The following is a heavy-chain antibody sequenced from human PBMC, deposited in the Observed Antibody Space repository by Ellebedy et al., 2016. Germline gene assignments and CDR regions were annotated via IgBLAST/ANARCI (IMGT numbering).Heavy chain of an antibody. CDR1: GGSFSGYY. V-gene: IGHV4-34*01. J-gene: IGHJ6*02. CDR3: ARSSRYNWNDGYYYGMDV. CDR2: INHSGST. D-gene: IGHD1-20*01. Sequence: SETLSLXXAVYGGSFSGYYWSWIRQPPGKGLEWIGEINHSGSTNYNPSLKSRVTISVDTSKNQFSLKLSSVTAADTAVYYCARSSRYNWNDGYYYGMDVWGQGTTVTVSS.